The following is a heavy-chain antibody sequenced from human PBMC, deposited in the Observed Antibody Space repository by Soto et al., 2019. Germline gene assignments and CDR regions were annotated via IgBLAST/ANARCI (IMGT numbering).Heavy chain of an antibody. CDR3: GRALLGYRAGGMEV. Sequence: QAQLVQSGPEVKKPGASVKVSCKASEYTFSSFGLSWVRQAPGQGLEWVGWISTYNGNTVYAQKFQGRVTLTTDTSTSTAYLEVKSLRSDDSAVYFCGRALLGYRAGGMEVWGQGTTVTVSS. CDR1: EYTFSSFG. V-gene: IGHV1-18*01. CDR2: ISTYNGNT. J-gene: IGHJ6*02. D-gene: IGHD5-18*01.